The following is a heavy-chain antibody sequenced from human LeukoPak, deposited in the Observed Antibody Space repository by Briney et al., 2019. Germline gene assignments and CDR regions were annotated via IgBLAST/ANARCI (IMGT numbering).Heavy chain of an antibody. CDR2: ISKDGSNK. J-gene: IGHJ4*02. CDR1: GFTFNDYY. D-gene: IGHD3-16*02. CDR3: AREWHTGLIAY. Sequence: GGSLRLSCTASGFTFNDYYMSWIRQAPGKGLECVAVISKDGSNKSYADSVKGRFTISRDNSKNTLYLQMNSLRAEDTAVYYCAREWHTGLIAYWGQGTLVSVSS. V-gene: IGHV3-30*03.